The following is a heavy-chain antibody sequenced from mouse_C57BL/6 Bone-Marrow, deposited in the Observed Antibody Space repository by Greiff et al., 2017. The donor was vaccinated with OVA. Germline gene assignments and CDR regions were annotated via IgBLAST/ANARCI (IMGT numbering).Heavy chain of an antibody. V-gene: IGHV1-50*01. Sequence: QVQLQQPGAELVKPGASVKLSCKASGYTFTSYWMQWVKQRPGKGLEWIGEIDRSDSYNNYNQQVKGKDTLTVDTSSSTGYMQLSSLTSEDSAVCYCARLVDDYYGSSYWYFDVWGTGTTVTVSA. CDR2: IDRSDSYN. D-gene: IGHD1-1*01. CDR1: GYTFTSYW. J-gene: IGHJ1*03. CDR3: ARLVDDYYGSSYWYFDV.